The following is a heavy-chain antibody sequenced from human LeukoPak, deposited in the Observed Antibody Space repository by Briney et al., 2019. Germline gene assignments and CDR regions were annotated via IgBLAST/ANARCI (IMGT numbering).Heavy chain of an antibody. CDR2: IYYSGST. V-gene: IGHV4-59*01. J-gene: IGHJ4*02. CDR3: ARAYGSGSYSRYYFDY. CDR1: GGSISSYY. D-gene: IGHD3-10*01. Sequence: SETLSLTCTVSGGSISSYYWSWIRQPPGKGLEWIGYIYYSGSTNYNPSLKSRVTISVDTSKHQFSLKLSSVTAADTAVYYCARAYGSGSYSRYYFDYWGQGTLVTVSS.